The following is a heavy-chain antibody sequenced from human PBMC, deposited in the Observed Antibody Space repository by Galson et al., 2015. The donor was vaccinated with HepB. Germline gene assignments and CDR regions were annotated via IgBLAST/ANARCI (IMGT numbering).Heavy chain of an antibody. V-gene: IGHV3-30*18. D-gene: IGHD3-10*01. CDR2: ITYDGSNK. J-gene: IGHJ4*02. CDR1: GFIFSNYD. Sequence: SLRLSCAASGFIFSNYDMHWVRQSPGKGLEWVAGITYDGSNKYYADSVQGRFTVSRDNSKNTLYLEMNSLRAEDTAVYYCTNGRPPITMATTTGDFDSWGQGTLVTVSS. CDR3: TNGRPPITMATTTGDFDS.